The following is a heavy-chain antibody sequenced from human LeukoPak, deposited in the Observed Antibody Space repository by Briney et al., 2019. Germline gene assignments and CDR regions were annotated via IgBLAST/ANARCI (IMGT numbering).Heavy chain of an antibody. D-gene: IGHD1-26*01. CDR2: IYYSGDT. CDR3: AHFKGGSFDF. CDR1: GGAISSSNYY. J-gene: IGHJ3*01. Sequence: PSETLSLTCTVSGGAISSSNYYWGWIRQAPGKGLEWIGNIYYSGDTFYNPSLKSRVTISVDTSENQFSLKLSSVTAADTAVYYCAHFKGGSFDFWGQGTMVTVSS. V-gene: IGHV4-39*01.